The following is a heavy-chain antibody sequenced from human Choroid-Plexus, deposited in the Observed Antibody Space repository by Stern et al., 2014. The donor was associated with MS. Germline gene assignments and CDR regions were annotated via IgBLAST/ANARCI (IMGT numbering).Heavy chain of an antibody. CDR1: GFSFSSFG. CDR3: AKDRQYLTFFFDF. V-gene: IGHV3-30*18. Sequence: VQLVESGGGLVQPGGPLRLSCAASGFSFSSFGMHWVRQAPGKGLEWVVIISYDGSKDYSDSVKGRFAISRDNSKNTLYLQMNSLRAEDTALYYCAKDRQYLTFFFDFWGQGSLVTVSS. D-gene: IGHD2/OR15-2a*01. CDR2: ISYDGSK. J-gene: IGHJ4*02.